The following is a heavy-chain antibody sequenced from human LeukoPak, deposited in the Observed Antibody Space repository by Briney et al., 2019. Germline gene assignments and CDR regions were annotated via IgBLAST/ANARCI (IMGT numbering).Heavy chain of an antibody. D-gene: IGHD4-17*01. CDR3: TKSSLHYGDYAY. CDR2: IYSGGST. J-gene: IGHJ4*02. CDR1: GFTFSSYS. V-gene: IGHV3-66*01. Sequence: GGSLRLSCAASGFTFSSYSMNWVRQAPGKGLEWISVIYSGGSTHYADSVKGRFTISRDNSKNTLYLQMNSLRSEDTAVYFCTKSSLHYGDYAYWGQGTLVTVSS.